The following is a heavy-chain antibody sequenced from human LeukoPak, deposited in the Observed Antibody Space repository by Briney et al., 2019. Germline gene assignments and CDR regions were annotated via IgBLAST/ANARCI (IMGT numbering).Heavy chain of an antibody. CDR3: ARDPIKYSYGEYYFDY. V-gene: IGHV3-33*01. CDR1: GFTFSSYG. D-gene: IGHD5-18*01. CDR2: IWYDGSNK. Sequence: QLGRSLRLSCAASGFTFSSYGMHWVRQAPGKGLEWVAVIWYDGSNKYYADSVKGRFTISRDSSKNTLYLQMNSLRAEDTAVYYCARDPIKYSYGEYYFDYWGQGTLVTVSS. J-gene: IGHJ4*02.